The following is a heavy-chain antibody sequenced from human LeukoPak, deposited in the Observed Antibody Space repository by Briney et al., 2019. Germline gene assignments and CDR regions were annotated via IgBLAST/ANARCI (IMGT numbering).Heavy chain of an antibody. CDR2: MNPNSGNT. CDR3: ARGAIVVVVAAYHYNYDY. CDR1: GYTFTSYD. J-gene: IGHJ4*02. Sequence: ASVKVSCKASGYTFTSYDINWVRQATGRGLEWMGWMNPNSGNTGYAQKFQGRVTITRNTSISTAYMELSSLRSEDTAVYYCARGAIVVVVAAYHYNYDYWGQGTLVTVSS. V-gene: IGHV1-8*03. D-gene: IGHD2-15*01.